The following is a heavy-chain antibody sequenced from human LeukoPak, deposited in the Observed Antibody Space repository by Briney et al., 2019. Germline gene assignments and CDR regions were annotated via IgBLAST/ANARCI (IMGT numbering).Heavy chain of an antibody. D-gene: IGHD3-10*01. V-gene: IGHV3-23*01. CDR2: ISASGGST. Sequence: GGSLRLSCAASGFTFISYGMSWVRQAPGKGLEWVSAISASGGSTYYADSVKGRFTISRDNSKNTLFLHMNSLRAEDTAVYSCAKGYYGSGSYGWFDYWGQGTLVTVSS. CDR3: AKGYYGSGSYGWFDY. J-gene: IGHJ4*02. CDR1: GFTFISYG.